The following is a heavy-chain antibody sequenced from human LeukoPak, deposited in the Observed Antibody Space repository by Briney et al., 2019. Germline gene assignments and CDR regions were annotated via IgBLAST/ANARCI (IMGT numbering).Heavy chain of an antibody. Sequence: SETLSLTCTVSGGSISSSFWSWIRQPPGKGLEWIGYVYYSGSTKYSPSLKSRVTISLDTSKSQTSLSLTSVTAADTAVYYCARGQDYADPFDYWGQGTLVTVSS. CDR3: ARGQDYADPFDY. D-gene: IGHD3-16*01. CDR1: GGSISSSF. J-gene: IGHJ4*02. CDR2: VYYSGST. V-gene: IGHV4-59*08.